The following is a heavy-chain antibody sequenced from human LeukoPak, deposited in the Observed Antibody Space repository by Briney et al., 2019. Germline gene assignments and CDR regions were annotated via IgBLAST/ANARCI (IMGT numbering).Heavy chain of an antibody. J-gene: IGHJ4*02. Sequence: SETLSLTCTVSGGSISSSSYYWGWIRQPPGKGLEWIGSIYYSGSTYYNPSLKSRVTISVDTSKNQFSLELSSVTAADTAVYYCARVRRRGFLEMATTYYFDYWGQGTLVTVSS. D-gene: IGHD5-24*01. CDR1: GGSISSSSYY. CDR3: ARVRRRGFLEMATTYYFDY. CDR2: IYYSGST. V-gene: IGHV4-39*07.